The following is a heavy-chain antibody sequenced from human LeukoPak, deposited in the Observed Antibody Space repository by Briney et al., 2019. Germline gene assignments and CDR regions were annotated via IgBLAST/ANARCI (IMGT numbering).Heavy chain of an antibody. V-gene: IGHV3-53*01. CDR1: GFTATTNY. CDR2: IYSSGST. J-gene: IGHJ3*02. CDR3: ARDHINVNAFDI. D-gene: IGHD3-16*02. Sequence: GGSLRLSCAGSGFTATTNYRGGVRQAPGKGLEWVSVIYSSGSTSYADSVKGRFTISRDSSKNTVYLQMNSLRAEDTAVYYCARDHINVNAFDIWGQGTMVTVSS.